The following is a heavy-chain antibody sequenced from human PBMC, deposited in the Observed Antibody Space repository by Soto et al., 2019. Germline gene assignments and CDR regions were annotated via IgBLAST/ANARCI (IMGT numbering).Heavy chain of an antibody. D-gene: IGHD3-22*01. CDR3: ARVSRYYDSSGYYMYYFDY. CDR2: IIPIFGTA. CDR1: GDTLSSYA. Sequence: QVQLVQSGAEVKKPGSSVKVSCKASGDTLSSYAISWVRQAPGQGLEWMGGIIPIFGTANYAQKFQGRVTITADESTSTAYMELSSLRSEDTAVYYCARVSRYYDSSGYYMYYFDYWGQGTLVTVSS. J-gene: IGHJ4*02. V-gene: IGHV1-69*01.